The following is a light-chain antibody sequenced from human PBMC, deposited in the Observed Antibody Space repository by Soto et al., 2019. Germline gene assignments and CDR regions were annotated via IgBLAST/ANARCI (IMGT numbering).Light chain of an antibody. J-gene: IGKJ4*01. Sequence: DIVLTQSPGTVSLSAGERATLSCRASQSVSSSYLAWYQQKPGQAPRLLIYGASKRATGIPDRFSGSGSGTDFTLTISRLVPEDFAVYYCQQYDKSPLNFGGGTKV. CDR1: QSVSSSY. CDR2: GAS. CDR3: QQYDKSPLN. V-gene: IGKV3-20*01.